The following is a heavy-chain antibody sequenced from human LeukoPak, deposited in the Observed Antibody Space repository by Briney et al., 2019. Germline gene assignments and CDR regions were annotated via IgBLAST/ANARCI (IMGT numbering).Heavy chain of an antibody. CDR1: GGSISSYY. D-gene: IGHD2-21*02. CDR3: ARDVLAYCGGDCYSGYFDY. V-gene: IGHV4-59*01. CDR2: IYYSGTT. Sequence: SETLSLTCTVSGGSISSYYWSWIRQPPGKGLEWIGYIYYSGTTKYNPSLKSRVTISVDTSKNQISLKLSSVTAADTAMYYCARDVLAYCGGDCYSGYFDYWGQGTLVTVSS. J-gene: IGHJ4*02.